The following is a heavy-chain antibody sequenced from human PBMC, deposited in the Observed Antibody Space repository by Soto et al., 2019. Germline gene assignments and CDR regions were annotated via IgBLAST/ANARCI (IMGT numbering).Heavy chain of an antibody. V-gene: IGHV1-69*13. CDR2: IIPVFGTA. J-gene: IGHJ6*02. CDR3: ARGDATKIIVTTYYGMDV. D-gene: IGHD4-17*01. CDR1: GGTLSNYG. Sequence: ASVKVSCKASGGTLSNYGVSWVRQAPGQGLEWLGGIIPVFGTANYAHKFQGRLTITADESTSTVYMDVSSLRSEDTAVYYCARGDATKIIVTTYYGMDVWGQGTTVTSP.